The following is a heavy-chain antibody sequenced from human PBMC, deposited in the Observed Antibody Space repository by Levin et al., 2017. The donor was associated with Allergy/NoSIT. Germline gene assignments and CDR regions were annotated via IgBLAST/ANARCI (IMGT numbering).Heavy chain of an antibody. V-gene: IGHV3-49*03. Sequence: PGGSLRLSCTASGFTFGDYLMSWFRQPPGKGLEWVGLIRTQTYGVATEYAASVKGRFTISRDDSKSIAYLQMNSLSTEDTAMYYCSRHGLVMVVPALDYWGQGTLVTVSS. CDR3: SRHGLVMVVPALDY. D-gene: IGHD2-15*01. CDR1: GFTFGDYL. CDR2: IRTQTYGVAT. J-gene: IGHJ4*02.